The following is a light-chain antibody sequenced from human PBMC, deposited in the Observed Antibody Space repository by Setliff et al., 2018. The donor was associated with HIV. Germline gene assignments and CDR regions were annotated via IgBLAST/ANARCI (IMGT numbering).Light chain of an antibody. J-gene: IGLJ1*01. CDR1: NSDIGSHDY. CDR3: ASHRDTNTLEG. CDR2: AVT. Sequence: QSALAQPASVSGSPGQSITISCSGTNSDIGSHDYVSWYQQHPGKAPKLIIFAVTYRPSGVSDRFSGSKSGNTASLTISGLQPEDEADYYCASHRDTNTLEGFGTGTKVTVL. V-gene: IGLV2-14*03.